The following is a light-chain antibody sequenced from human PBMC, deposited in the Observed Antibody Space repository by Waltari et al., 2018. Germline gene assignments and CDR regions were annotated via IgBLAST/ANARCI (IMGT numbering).Light chain of an antibody. CDR1: RSDVGGYNF. J-gene: IGLJ2*01. V-gene: IGLV2-11*01. CDR2: DVP. Sequence: QSALTQPRSVSGSPGQSVTISCTGTRSDVGGYNFVSWYQQHPGTAPKLIISDVPKRPAGVPDRFSGSKSGNTASLTISGLQAEDEADYYCSSYAGNYVAFGGGTKLTVL. CDR3: SSYAGNYVA.